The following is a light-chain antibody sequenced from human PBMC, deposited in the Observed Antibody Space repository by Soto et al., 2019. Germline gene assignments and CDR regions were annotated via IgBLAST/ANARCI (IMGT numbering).Light chain of an antibody. CDR1: QSVSSSY. Sequence: EIVLTQSPGTLSLSPGERATLSCRASQSVSSSYLAWYQQKAGQAPRLLIYGASSRATGIADRFSGSGSGTDFTLTISRLEPEDSAVYYCQQYGDSPWTFGQGTKVDIK. CDR3: QQYGDSPWT. CDR2: GAS. J-gene: IGKJ1*01. V-gene: IGKV3-20*01.